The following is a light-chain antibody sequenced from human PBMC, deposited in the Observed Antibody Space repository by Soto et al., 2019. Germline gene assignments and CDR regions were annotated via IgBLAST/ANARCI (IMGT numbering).Light chain of an antibody. CDR3: LQDYGDSWT. CDR1: RDVVSD. Sequence: QMTQSPASLSASVGDKIIITCRASRDVVSDVSWYQQKPGQAPKLLIYAASNLYTGVPSRFSGSRSGTEFTLTISSLQPEDFASYYCLQDYGDSWTFGQGTKVDIK. J-gene: IGKJ1*01. CDR2: AAS. V-gene: IGKV1-6*01.